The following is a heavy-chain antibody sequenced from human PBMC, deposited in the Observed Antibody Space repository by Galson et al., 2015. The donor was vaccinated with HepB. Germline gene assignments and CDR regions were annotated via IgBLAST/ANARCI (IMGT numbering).Heavy chain of an antibody. Sequence: SLRLSCAGSGFTFSSYAMTWVRQAPGKGLEWVSAITNSGGSTYYADSVKGRFTISRDNSKNTLYLQMNSLRAEDTAIYYCAKDRSTNASGIAYLFAYWGHGSVVTVSS. CDR1: GFTFSSYA. CDR3: AKDRSTNASGIAYLFAY. D-gene: IGHD2-8*01. CDR2: ITNSGGST. J-gene: IGHJ4*01. V-gene: IGHV3-23*01.